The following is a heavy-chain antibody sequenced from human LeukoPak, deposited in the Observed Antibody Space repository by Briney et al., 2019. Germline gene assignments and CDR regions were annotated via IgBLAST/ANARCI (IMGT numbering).Heavy chain of an antibody. J-gene: IGHJ3*02. CDR1: GFTFSNYW. CDR2: INLDGSEK. V-gene: IGHV3-7*01. CDR3: ARDSEKSSSFAFDI. D-gene: IGHD6-13*01. Sequence: GGSLRLSCAASGFTFSNYWMAWFRQAPGKGLEWVANINLDGSEKDYVDSLKGRCTISRDDAKNSLYLQVNTLRAEDTAVYYCARDSEKSSSFAFDIWGQGTGVTVSS.